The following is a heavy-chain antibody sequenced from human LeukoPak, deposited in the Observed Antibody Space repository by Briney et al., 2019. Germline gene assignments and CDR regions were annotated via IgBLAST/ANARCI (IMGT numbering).Heavy chain of an antibody. CDR3: ARAYCSSTSCSKYYFDY. V-gene: IGHV4-39*07. CDR1: GGSISSSSYY. D-gene: IGHD2-2*01. CDR2: IYYSGST. Sequence: SETLSLTCTVSGGSISSSSYYWGWIRQPPGKGLEWIGSIYYSGSTYYNPSLKSRVTISVDTSKNQFSLKLSSVTVADTAVYYCARAYCSSTSCSKYYFDYWGQGTLVTVSS. J-gene: IGHJ4*02.